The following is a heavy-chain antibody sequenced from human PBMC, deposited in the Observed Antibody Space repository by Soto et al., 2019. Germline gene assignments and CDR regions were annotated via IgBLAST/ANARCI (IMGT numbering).Heavy chain of an antibody. CDR3: AKVPRIGCSGGSCCPSYFDY. Sequence: GGSLRLSCAASGFTFSNYGMHWVRQAPGKGLEWVADISDDGSNKYYAYSVKGRFTISRDNSKNTLYLQMNSLRAEDTAVYYCAKVPRIGCSGGSCCPSYFDYWGQGXLVT. V-gene: IGHV3-30*18. J-gene: IGHJ4*02. CDR2: ISDDGSNK. D-gene: IGHD2-15*01. CDR1: GFTFSNYG.